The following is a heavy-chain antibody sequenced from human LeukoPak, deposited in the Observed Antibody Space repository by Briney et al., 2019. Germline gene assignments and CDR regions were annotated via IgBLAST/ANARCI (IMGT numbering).Heavy chain of an antibody. Sequence: GGSLRLSCAASGFTFSSYTMNWVHQAPGKGLEWISYISISSSTTYYADSVKGRFAISRDNAKNSVYLQMNSLRDEDTAVYYCARGIDSSGWYFDYWGQGTLVTVSS. J-gene: IGHJ4*02. CDR1: GFTFSSYT. CDR3: ARGIDSSGWYFDY. V-gene: IGHV3-48*02. D-gene: IGHD6-25*01. CDR2: ISISSSTT.